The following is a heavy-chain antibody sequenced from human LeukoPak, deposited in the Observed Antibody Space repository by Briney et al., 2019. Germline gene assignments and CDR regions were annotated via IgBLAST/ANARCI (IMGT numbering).Heavy chain of an antibody. CDR3: AKEERSGYCSSTSCYTY. D-gene: IGHD2-2*02. J-gene: IGHJ4*02. CDR1: GFTFSSYG. V-gene: IGHV3-30*02. CDR2: IRYDGSNK. Sequence: GGSLRLSCAASGFTFSSYGMHWVRQAPGKGLEWVAFIRYDGSNKYYADSVKGRFTISRDNPKNTLYLQMNSLRAEDTAVYYCAKEERSGYCSSTSCYTYWGQGTLVTVSS.